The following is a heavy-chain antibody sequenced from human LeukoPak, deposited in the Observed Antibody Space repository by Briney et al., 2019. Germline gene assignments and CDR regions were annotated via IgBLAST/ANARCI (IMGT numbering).Heavy chain of an antibody. CDR2: ISHSGNT. CDR1: GGSISSYY. CDR3: ARVRVVTQDFDY. Sequence: PSETLSLPCTVSGGSISSYYWSWIRQPPGKGLEWIGFISHSGNTNYNPSLKSGVTISIDTSKSQFSLKLRSVIAADTAVYYCARVRVVTQDFDYWGQGTLVTVSS. V-gene: IGHV4-59*01. J-gene: IGHJ4*02. D-gene: IGHD4-23*01.